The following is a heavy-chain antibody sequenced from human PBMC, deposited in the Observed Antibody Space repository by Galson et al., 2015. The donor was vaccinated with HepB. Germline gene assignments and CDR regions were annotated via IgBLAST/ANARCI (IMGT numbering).Heavy chain of an antibody. D-gene: IGHD6-13*01. CDR2: IRYDGSNK. V-gene: IGHV3-30*02. CDR3: AKDLYSSSWHPPDY. Sequence: SLRLSCAASGFTFSSYGMHWVRQAPGKGLEWVAFIRYDGSNKYYADSVKGRFTISRDNSKNTLYLQMNSLRAEDTAVYYCAKDLYSSSWHPPDYWGQGTLVTVSS. CDR1: GFTFSSYG. J-gene: IGHJ4*02.